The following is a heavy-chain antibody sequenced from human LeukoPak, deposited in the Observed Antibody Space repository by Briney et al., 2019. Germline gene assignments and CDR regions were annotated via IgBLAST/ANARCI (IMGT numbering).Heavy chain of an antibody. J-gene: IGHJ4*02. CDR1: GYTFTGYY. CDR3: ARSPGRDSSGYPDY. Sequence: ASVKVSCKASGYTFTGYYMHWVRQAPGQGLEWMGWINPNSGGTNYAQKFQGRVTMTRDTSISTAYMELSRLRSDDTAVYYCARSPGRDSSGYPDYWGQGTLVTVSS. V-gene: IGHV1-2*02. CDR2: INPNSGGT. D-gene: IGHD3-22*01.